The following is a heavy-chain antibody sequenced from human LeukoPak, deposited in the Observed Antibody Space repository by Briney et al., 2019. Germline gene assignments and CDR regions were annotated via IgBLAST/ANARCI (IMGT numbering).Heavy chain of an antibody. CDR1: GGSISSSSYY. D-gene: IGHD1-26*01. Sequence: SETLSLTCTVSGGSISSSSYYWGWTRQPPGKGLEWIGTIYYSGSTYYNPSLKSRVSISVDMSKNQFSLKLSSVTAADTAVYYCARVELPTRGFDYWGQGTLVTVSS. CDR2: IYYSGST. J-gene: IGHJ4*02. V-gene: IGHV4-39*07. CDR3: ARVELPTRGFDY.